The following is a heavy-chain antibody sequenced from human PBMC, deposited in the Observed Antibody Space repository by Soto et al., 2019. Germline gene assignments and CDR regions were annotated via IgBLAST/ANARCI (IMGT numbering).Heavy chain of an antibody. CDR2: IIPIFGAT. Sequence: QVQLVQSGAEVKKPGSSVKVSCQASGGTFSSYAITWVRQAPGQGLDWMGEIIPIFGATNFAHKFQGRVTITADKATTTAYMELSSLTSEDTAVYYCARMGGSFLDSWGQGTLVSVSS. J-gene: IGHJ5*01. CDR1: GGTFSSYA. CDR3: ARMGGSFLDS. D-gene: IGHD1-26*01. V-gene: IGHV1-69*06.